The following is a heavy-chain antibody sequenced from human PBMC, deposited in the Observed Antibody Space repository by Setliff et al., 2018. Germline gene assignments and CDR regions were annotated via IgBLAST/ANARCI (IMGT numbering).Heavy chain of an antibody. V-gene: IGHV4-34*01. J-gene: IGHJ6*03. CDR3: AREGRSSTRGWYMDA. D-gene: IGHD2-2*01. CDR1: GGSFSGYY. CDR2: INHSGST. Sequence: SETLSLTCAVYGGSFSGYYWSWIRQPPGKGLEWIGEINHSGSTNYNPSLKSRLTMSVDTSRNQFSLNLGSVTAADTGVYYCAREGRSSTRGWYMDAWGKGTSVTVSS.